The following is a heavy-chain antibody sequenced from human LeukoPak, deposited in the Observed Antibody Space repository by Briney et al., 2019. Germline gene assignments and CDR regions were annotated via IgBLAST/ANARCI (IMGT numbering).Heavy chain of an antibody. CDR2: IYYSGST. V-gene: IGHV4-59*01. CDR1: GGSISSYY. Sequence: SETLSLTCTVSGGSISSYYWSWIRQPPGKGPEWIGYIYYSGSTNYNPSLKSRVTISVDTSKNQYSLKLSSVTAADTAVYYCARGGHTNPSFYYWGPGTLVTVSS. CDR3: ARGGHTNPSFYY. J-gene: IGHJ4*02. D-gene: IGHD1-26*01.